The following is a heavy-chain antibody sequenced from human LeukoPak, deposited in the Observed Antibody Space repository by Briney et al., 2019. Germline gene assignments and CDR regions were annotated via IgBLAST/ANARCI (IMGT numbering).Heavy chain of an antibody. D-gene: IGHD3-9*01. CDR2: VSGSGGST. J-gene: IGHJ4*02. Sequence: GGSLRLSCAASGFNFISYAMSWVRQAPGKGLEWVSGVSGSGGSTYYADSVKGRFTISRDYSNNTLYLQMNSLRAEDTAVYYCTTDGTILTGYSTLDYWGQGTLVTVSS. V-gene: IGHV3-23*01. CDR3: TTDGTILTGYSTLDY. CDR1: GFNFISYA.